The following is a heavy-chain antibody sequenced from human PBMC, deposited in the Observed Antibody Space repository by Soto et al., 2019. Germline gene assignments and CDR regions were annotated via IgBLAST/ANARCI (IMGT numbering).Heavy chain of an antibody. CDR1: GFTFSSYA. CDR2: INSDGSST. J-gene: IGHJ4*02. Sequence: EMQLLESGGGLVQPGGSLRLSCVASGFTFSSYAMTWVRQAPGKGLQWVSRINSDGSSTSYADSVKGRFTISRDNAKNTLYLQMNSLRAEDTAVYYCARGSGYYDYWGQGTLVTVSS. CDR3: ARGSGYYDY. V-gene: IGHV3-74*02. D-gene: IGHD3-22*01.